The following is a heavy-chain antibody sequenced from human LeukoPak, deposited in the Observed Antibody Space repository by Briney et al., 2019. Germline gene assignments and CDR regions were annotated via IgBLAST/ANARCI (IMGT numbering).Heavy chain of an antibody. CDR3: ARGGSSTTCDY. Sequence: ASVKVSCKASGYTFTSYGITWVRQAPGQGLEWVGWISAYNGYTNYAQKLQGRVTMTTDTSTSTAYMELKTLRSDDTAVYFCARGGSSTTCDYWGQGTLVTVSS. V-gene: IGHV1-18*01. J-gene: IGHJ4*02. CDR1: GYTFTSYG. D-gene: IGHD2-2*01. CDR2: ISAYNGYT.